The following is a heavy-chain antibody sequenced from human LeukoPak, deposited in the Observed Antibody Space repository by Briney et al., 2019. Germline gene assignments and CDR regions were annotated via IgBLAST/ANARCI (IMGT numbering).Heavy chain of an antibody. D-gene: IGHD1-26*01. J-gene: IGHJ5*02. CDR2: IRYDGSNK. Sequence: GGSLRLSCAASGFTFSSYGMHWVRQAPGKGLEWVAFIRYDGSNKYYADSVKGRFTISRDNAKNSLYLQMNSLRAEDTALYYCAKDVEVGIYDGGWFDPWGQGTLVTVSS. V-gene: IGHV3-30*02. CDR3: AKDVEVGIYDGGWFDP. CDR1: GFTFSSYG.